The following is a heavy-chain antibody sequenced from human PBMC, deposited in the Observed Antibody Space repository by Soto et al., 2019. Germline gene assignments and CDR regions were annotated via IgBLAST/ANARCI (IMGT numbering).Heavy chain of an antibody. V-gene: IGHV3-33*01. CDR1: GFTFSSFG. Sequence: QVQVVESGGGVVQPGRSLRLSCAASGFTFSSFGMHWVRQAPGKGLEWVAVIWHDGKKKYYADSAKGRFTISRDNSKNTLYLHMNSLRAEDTAVYYCARDPGQDEAMDYWGQGTLVTVSS. J-gene: IGHJ4*02. CDR3: ARDPGQDEAMDY. CDR2: IWHDGKKK.